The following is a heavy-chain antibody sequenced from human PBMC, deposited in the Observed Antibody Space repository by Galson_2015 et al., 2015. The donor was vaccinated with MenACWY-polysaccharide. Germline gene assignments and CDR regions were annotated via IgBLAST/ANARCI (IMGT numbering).Heavy chain of an antibody. J-gene: IGHJ4*02. CDR1: GYIFTNYG. V-gene: IGHV1-18*01. CDR3: ARERPSGHNYGWTLDF. D-gene: IGHD5-18*01. CDR2: ISPYNGDT. Sequence: SVKVSCKASGYIFTNYGISWVRQAPGEGLEWMAWISPYNGDTNYAQKFQGRVTVTADTSTNIAYMELRTLRSDDTAVYYCARERPSGHNYGWTLDFWGQGSLVTVSS.